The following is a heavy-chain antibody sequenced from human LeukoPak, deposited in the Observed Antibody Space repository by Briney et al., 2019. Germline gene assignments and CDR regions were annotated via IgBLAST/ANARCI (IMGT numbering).Heavy chain of an antibody. CDR1: GFTFSSFA. CDR2: ISGSGGST. V-gene: IGHV3-23*01. CDR3: AKDLPDYGDYIEGY. D-gene: IGHD4-17*01. Sequence: GGSLRLSCAAPGFTFSSFAMSWVRQAPGKGLEWVSTISGSGGSTNYADSVKGRFTFSRDNSKNTLYLQMNSLRAEDTAVYYCAKDLPDYGDYIEGYWGQGTLVTVSS. J-gene: IGHJ4*02.